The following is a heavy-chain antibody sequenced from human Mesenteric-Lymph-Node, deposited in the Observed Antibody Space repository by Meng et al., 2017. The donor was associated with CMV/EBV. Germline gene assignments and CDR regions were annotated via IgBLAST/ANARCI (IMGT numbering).Heavy chain of an antibody. Sequence: ASVKVSCKASGYTFTSYDINWVRQAPGQGLEWMGWISAFNGNTNYAQKLQGRLTMTTDRSTTTAYMELRSLTSDDTAVYYCARGSPEGYYYYDGMDVWGQGTTVTVSS. V-gene: IGHV1-18*01. CDR1: GYTFTSYD. CDR3: ARGSPEGYYYYDGMDV. J-gene: IGHJ6*02. D-gene: IGHD1-14*01. CDR2: ISAFNGNT.